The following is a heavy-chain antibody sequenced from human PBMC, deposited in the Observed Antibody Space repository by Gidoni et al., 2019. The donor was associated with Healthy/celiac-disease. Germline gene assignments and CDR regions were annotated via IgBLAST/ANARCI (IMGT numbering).Heavy chain of an antibody. CDR1: GASVSSHSAA. V-gene: IGHV6-1*01. D-gene: IGHD3-10*01. J-gene: IGHJ5*02. CDR2: TYYRSKWYN. Sequence: QVQLQQSGPGLVKPSQTLSLTCAISGASVSSHSAAWNWIRQSPSRGLEWLGRTYYRSKWYNDYAVSVKSRITINPDTSKNQFSLQLNSVTPEDTAVYYCARGTTMVRGVLGWFDPWGQGTLVTVSS. CDR3: ARGTTMVRGVLGWFDP.